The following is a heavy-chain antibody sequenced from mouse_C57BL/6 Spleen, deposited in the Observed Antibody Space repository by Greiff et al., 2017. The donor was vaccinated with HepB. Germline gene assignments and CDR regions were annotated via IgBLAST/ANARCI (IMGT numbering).Heavy chain of an antibody. V-gene: IGHV1-82*01. J-gene: IGHJ3*01. CDR1: GYAFSSSW. Sequence: QVQLQQSGPELVKPGASVKISCKASGYAFSSSWMNWVKQRPGKGLEWIGRIYPGDGDTNYNGKFKGKATLTADKSSSTAYMQLSSLTSEDAAVYFCAREGYDYDTWFAYWGQGTLVTVSA. D-gene: IGHD2-4*01. CDR3: AREGYDYDTWFAY. CDR2: IYPGDGDT.